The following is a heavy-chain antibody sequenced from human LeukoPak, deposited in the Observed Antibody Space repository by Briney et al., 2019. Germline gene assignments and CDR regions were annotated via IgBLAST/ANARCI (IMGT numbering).Heavy chain of an antibody. J-gene: IGHJ4*02. CDR2: INPNSGGA. CDR3: ARGFYDFWSGCPD. Sequence: ASVKVSCKASGYTFTGYYMHWVRQAPGQGLEWMGWINPNSGGANSAQNFQGRVAMTRDTSISTVYMELSRLRSDDTAVYYCARGFYDFWSGCPDWGQGTLVTVSS. CDR1: GYTFTGYY. V-gene: IGHV1-2*02. D-gene: IGHD3-3*01.